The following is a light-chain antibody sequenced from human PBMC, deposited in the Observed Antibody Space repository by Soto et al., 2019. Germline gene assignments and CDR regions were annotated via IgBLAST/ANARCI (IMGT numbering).Light chain of an antibody. CDR2: RAS. J-gene: IGKJ1*01. V-gene: IGKV3-15*01. Sequence: IALTQSPATVSVAPGHRVTLSFWASQNIYSNLGWYQQRPGQAPRLIIYRASARPTGIPARFSGSGSGTEFTLTISSLQSEDFATYYCQQYHNLWSFGRGTKVDIK. CDR1: QNIYSN. CDR3: QQYHNLWS.